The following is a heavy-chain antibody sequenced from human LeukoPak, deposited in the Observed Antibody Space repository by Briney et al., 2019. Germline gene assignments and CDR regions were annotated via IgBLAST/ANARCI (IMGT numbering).Heavy chain of an antibody. CDR1: GFTFDDYA. CDR2: ISWNSGSI. CDR3: AKDHETGAVAGTFWFDP. V-gene: IGHV3-9*01. Sequence: GRSLRLSCAASGFTFDDYAMHWVQQAPGKGLEWVSGISWNSGSIGYADSVKGRFTISRDSAKNSLYLQMNSLRAEDTALYYCAKDHETGAVAGTFWFDPWGQGTLVTVSS. D-gene: IGHD6-19*01. J-gene: IGHJ5*02.